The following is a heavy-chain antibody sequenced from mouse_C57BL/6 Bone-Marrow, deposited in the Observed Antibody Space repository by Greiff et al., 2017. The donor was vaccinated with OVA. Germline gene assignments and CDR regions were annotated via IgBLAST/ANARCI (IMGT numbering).Heavy chain of an antibody. CDR1: GFNIKDDY. CDR3: TTLGNYYAMDY. V-gene: IGHV14-4*01. Sequence: VQLQQSGAELVRPGASVKLSCTASGFNIKDDYMHWVKQRPEQGLEWIGWIDPENGDTEYASKFQGKATIPADTSSNTAYLQLSSLTSEDTAVYYCTTLGNYYAMDYWGQGTSVTVSS. J-gene: IGHJ4*01. CDR2: IDPENGDT.